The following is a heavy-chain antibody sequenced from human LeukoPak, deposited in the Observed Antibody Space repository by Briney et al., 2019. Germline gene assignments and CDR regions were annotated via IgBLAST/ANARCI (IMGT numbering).Heavy chain of an antibody. D-gene: IGHD5-24*01. J-gene: IGHJ3*02. CDR3: ARAMDDAFDI. CDR2: INHSGST. V-gene: IGHV4-34*01. Sequence: SETLSLTCVVYGGSFSGYYWSWIRQPPGKGLEWTGEINHSGSTNYNPSLKSRVTISVDTSKNQFSLKLSSVTAADTAVYYCARAMDDAFDIWGQGTMVTVSS. CDR1: GGSFSGYY.